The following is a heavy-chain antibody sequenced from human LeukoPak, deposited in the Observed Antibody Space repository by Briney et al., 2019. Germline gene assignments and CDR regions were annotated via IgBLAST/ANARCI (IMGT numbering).Heavy chain of an antibody. V-gene: IGHV1-69*06. CDR1: GYSFTMYG. CDR2: VFASFGTA. D-gene: IGHD3-10*01. CDR3: ARGYGSGSYYNVVDYYYGMDV. J-gene: IGHJ6*04. Sequence: GASVKVSCMASGYSFTMYGISWVRQDPGEGLEWMGGVFASFGTANYAQKFEGRVTITADKSTSTAYMELGSLRSEDTAVYLCARGYGSGSYYNVVDYYYGMDVWGKGTTVTVSS.